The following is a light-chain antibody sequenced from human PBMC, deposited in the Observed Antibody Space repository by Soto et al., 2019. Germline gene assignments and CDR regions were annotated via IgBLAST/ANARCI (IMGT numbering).Light chain of an antibody. CDR3: RQADSFPLT. V-gene: IGKV1-12*01. CDR2: AAS. J-gene: IGKJ4*01. Sequence: DIQMTQSPSSVSASVGDRVTITCRASQDISSWLAWYQQKPGNAPKVLIFAASTLQRGVPSRFSGSGSGTDFTLTISSLQPEDFATYFCRQADSFPLTFGGGTKV. CDR1: QDISSW.